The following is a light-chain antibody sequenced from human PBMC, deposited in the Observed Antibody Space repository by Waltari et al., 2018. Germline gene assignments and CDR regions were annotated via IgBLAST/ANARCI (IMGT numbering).Light chain of an antibody. J-gene: IGLJ1*01. CDR2: EVS. V-gene: IGLV2-23*02. CDR1: SSDVGNYNL. CDR3: CSYAGHSTYV. Sequence: QSALTQPASVSGSPGQSITISCTGTSSDVGNYNLVSWYQQPPGKAPQLMVYEVSPRPSGVSNRFSGSKSGNTASLTISGLQPEDETDYYCCSYAGHSTYVFGTGTKVTVL.